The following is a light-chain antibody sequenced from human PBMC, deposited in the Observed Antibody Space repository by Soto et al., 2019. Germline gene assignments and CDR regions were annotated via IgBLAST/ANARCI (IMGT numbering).Light chain of an antibody. CDR2: VAS. J-gene: IGKJ5*01. Sequence: EIVLTQSPGTLSLSPGERATLSCRASQSVSSNYLAWYQQKPGQAPRVLIYVASSRATGIPDRFSGSGSGTDFTLTISRLEPEDFAVYYCQQYSSSPITFGQGTRLEIK. V-gene: IGKV3-20*01. CDR3: QQYSSSPIT. CDR1: QSVSSNY.